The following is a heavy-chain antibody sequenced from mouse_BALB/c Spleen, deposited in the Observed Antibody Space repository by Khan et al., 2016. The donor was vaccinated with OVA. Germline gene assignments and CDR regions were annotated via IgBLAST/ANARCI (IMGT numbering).Heavy chain of an antibody. D-gene: IGHD4-1*01. J-gene: IGHJ3*01. V-gene: IGHV1-77*01. Sequence: QVQLKESGPELVKPGASVKMSCKASGYTFTDYVMNWVKQRNGQGLEWIGQIYPGSDSTYYNEKFKGKATLTADRSSSTAYMQLSNLTSEDSAVYVCARAGWDVFAYGGQGTLVTVSA. CDR1: GYTFTDYV. CDR3: ARAGWDVFAY. CDR2: IYPGSDST.